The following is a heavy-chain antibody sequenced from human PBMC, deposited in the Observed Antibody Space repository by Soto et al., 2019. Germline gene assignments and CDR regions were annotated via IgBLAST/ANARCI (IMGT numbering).Heavy chain of an antibody. CDR1: GFSFSNYS. CDR2: ITSTSGTI. J-gene: IGHJ4*02. D-gene: IGHD4-17*01. V-gene: IGHV3-48*02. CDR3: ARLPKGTTVTS. Sequence: EVQLVESGGGLVQPGGSLRLSCAASGFSFSNYSMNWVRQAPGKGLEWVSYITSTSGTIYYADSVKGRFTTSRDNAKNSLYLHMNSLRDEDTAVYYCARLPKGTTVTSWGRGTLVTVSS.